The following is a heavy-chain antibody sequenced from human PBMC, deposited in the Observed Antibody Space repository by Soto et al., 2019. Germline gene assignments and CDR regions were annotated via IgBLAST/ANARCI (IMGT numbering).Heavy chain of an antibody. CDR1: GGSFSGYY. J-gene: IGHJ3*02. V-gene: IGHV4-34*01. CDR3: ARGRDGSHDTFDI. Sequence: PSETLSLTCTVSGGSFSGYYWSWIRQPPGKGLEWIGEIIHSGSTNYNPSLKSRVTISVDTSKNHFSLKLSSVTAADTAVYYCARGRDGSHDTFDIWGQGTMVTVSS. D-gene: IGHD2-21*01. CDR2: IIHSGST.